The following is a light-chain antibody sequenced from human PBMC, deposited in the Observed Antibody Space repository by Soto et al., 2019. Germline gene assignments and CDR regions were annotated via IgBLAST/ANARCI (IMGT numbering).Light chain of an antibody. CDR3: QQRSNWPPS. V-gene: IGKV3-11*01. J-gene: IGKJ4*01. Sequence: EIVLTQSPATLSLSPGERATLSCRASQSVSSSLAWYQQKPGQAPRLLIYDASNRASGVPARFSGSGSGTDFTLTISSLEPEDFAVYYCQQRSNWPPSFGGGTKV. CDR1: QSVSSS. CDR2: DAS.